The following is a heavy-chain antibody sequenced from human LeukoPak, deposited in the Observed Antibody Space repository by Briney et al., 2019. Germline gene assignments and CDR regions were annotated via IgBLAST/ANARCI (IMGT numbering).Heavy chain of an antibody. J-gene: IGHJ4*02. V-gene: IGHV3-74*01. CDR2: INSDGSTT. CDR3: AREHTAALGY. CDR1: GFTFGDYG. D-gene: IGHD2-15*01. Sequence: GGSLRLSCTTSGFTFGDYGMSWFRQAPGKGLVWVSLINSDGSTTSYADSVKGRFTISRDNAKNTLYLQMNRLRAEDTAVYYCAREHTAALGYWGQGTLVTVSS.